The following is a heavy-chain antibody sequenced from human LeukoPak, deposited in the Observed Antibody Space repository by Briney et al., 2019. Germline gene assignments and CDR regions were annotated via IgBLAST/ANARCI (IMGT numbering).Heavy chain of an antibody. CDR2: ISAYNGNT. CDR3: ARGPYCSGGSCYSVDY. D-gene: IGHD2-15*01. Sequence: GASVKVSCKASGYTFTSYGISWVRQAPGQGLEWIGWISAYNGNTNYAQKLQGRVTMTTDTSTSTAYMELRSLRSDDTAVYYCARGPYCSGGSCYSVDYWGQGTLVTVSS. CDR1: GYTFTSYG. J-gene: IGHJ4*02. V-gene: IGHV1-18*01.